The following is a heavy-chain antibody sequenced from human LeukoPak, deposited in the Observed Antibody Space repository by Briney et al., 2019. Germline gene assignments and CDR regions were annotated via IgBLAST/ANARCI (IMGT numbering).Heavy chain of an antibody. Sequence: GGSLRLSCVVSGFTVSSNYMSWVRQAPGKGLEWVSVLYSGGNTYHADSVKGRFTISRDNSKNTLYLQMNSLRAEDTAVYYCAKYAPPTTVVTRFFDYWGQGTLVTVSS. CDR2: LYSGGNT. D-gene: IGHD4-23*01. V-gene: IGHV3-53*01. CDR1: GFTVSSNY. J-gene: IGHJ4*02. CDR3: AKYAPPTTVVTRFFDY.